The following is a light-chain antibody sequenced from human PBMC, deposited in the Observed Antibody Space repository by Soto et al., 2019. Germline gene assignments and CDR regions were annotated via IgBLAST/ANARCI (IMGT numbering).Light chain of an antibody. CDR2: LGS. Sequence: DIVMTQSPLSLPVTPGEPASISCRSSQSLLHSNGYNYLDWYLQKPGQSPQLLIYLGSNRASGVGDRFSGSGAHTDFTLKINGGEAEDVGVYYFMQALLTWTFVQGTKVEIK. CDR1: QSLLHSNGYNY. J-gene: IGKJ1*01. CDR3: MQALLTWT. V-gene: IGKV2-28*01.